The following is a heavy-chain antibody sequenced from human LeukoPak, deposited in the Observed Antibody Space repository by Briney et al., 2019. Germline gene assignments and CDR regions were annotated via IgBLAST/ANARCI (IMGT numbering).Heavy chain of an antibody. J-gene: IGHJ3*02. V-gene: IGHV1-2*02. CDR3: ATIKGLRGDNDI. CDR1: GYTFTGYY. CDR2: INPNSGGT. D-gene: IGHD2-21*02. Sequence: ASVKVSCKASGYTFTGYYMHWVRQAPGQGLEWMGWINPNSGGTNYAQKFQGRVTMTRDTSISTAYMELSRLRSGDTAVYYCATIKGLRGDNDIWGQGTMVTVSS.